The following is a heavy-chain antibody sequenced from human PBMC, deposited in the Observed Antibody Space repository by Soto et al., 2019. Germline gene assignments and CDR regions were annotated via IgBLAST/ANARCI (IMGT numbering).Heavy chain of an antibody. Sequence: GGSLRLSCTASGFTFGDYAMSWFRQAPGKGLEWVGFIRSKAYGGTTEYAASVKGRFTISRDDSKSIAYLQMNSLKTEDTAVYYCTRVVTIFGVVIEHFDYWGQGTLVTVSS. CDR2: IRSKAYGGTT. CDR1: GFTFGDYA. D-gene: IGHD3-3*01. J-gene: IGHJ4*02. CDR3: TRVVTIFGVVIEHFDY. V-gene: IGHV3-49*03.